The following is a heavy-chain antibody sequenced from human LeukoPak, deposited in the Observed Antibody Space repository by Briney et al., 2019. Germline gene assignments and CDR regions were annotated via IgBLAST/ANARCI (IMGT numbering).Heavy chain of an antibody. Sequence: SETLSLTCTVSGGSISSGGYYWSWIRQHPGKGLEWIGYIYYSGSTYYNPSLKSRVTISVDTSKNQFSLKLSSVTAADTAVYYCARAGYCSGGSCLSDVPFDPWGQGTLVTVSS. D-gene: IGHD2-15*01. J-gene: IGHJ5*02. CDR3: ARAGYCSGGSCLSDVPFDP. V-gene: IGHV4-31*03. CDR1: GGSISSGGYY. CDR2: IYYSGST.